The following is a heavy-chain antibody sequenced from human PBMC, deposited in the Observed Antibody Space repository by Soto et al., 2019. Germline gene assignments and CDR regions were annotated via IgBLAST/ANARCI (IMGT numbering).Heavy chain of an antibody. J-gene: IGHJ4*02. CDR3: AKDTDGDYIFFYFDY. Sequence: GGSLRLSCAASGFTFSSYAMSWVRQAPGKGLEWVSAISGSGGSTYYADSVKGRFTISRDNSKNTLYLQMNSLRAEETAVYYCAKDTDGDYIFFYFDYWGQGTLVTVSS. D-gene: IGHD4-17*01. V-gene: IGHV3-23*01. CDR1: GFTFSSYA. CDR2: ISGSGGST.